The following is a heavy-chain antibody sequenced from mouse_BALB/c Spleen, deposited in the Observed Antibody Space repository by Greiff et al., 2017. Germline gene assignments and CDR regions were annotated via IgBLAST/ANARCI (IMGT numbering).Heavy chain of an antibody. CDR2: IDPENGNT. D-gene: IGHD1-1*01. J-gene: IGHJ3*01. V-gene: IGHV14-3*02. CDR1: GFNIKDTY. Sequence: EVQLQQSGAELVKPGASVKLSCTASGFNIKDTYMHWVKQRPEQGLEWIGWIDPENGNTIYDPKFQGKASITADTSSNTAYLQLSSLTSEDTAVYYCASGYYGSTFAYWGQGTLVTVSA. CDR3: ASGYYGSTFAY.